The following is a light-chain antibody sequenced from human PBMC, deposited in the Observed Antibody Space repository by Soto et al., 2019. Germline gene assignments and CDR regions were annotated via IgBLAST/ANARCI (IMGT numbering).Light chain of an antibody. V-gene: IGLV3-25*03. Sequence: SYELTQPPSVSVSPGQTARITCSGDALPKQYAYWYQQKPGQAPVLVIYKDSERPSGIPERFSGSSSGTTVTLTISGVQAGDEADYYCQSADTSGTYNVFGTGTKLTVL. J-gene: IGLJ1*01. CDR1: ALPKQY. CDR2: KDS. CDR3: QSADTSGTYNV.